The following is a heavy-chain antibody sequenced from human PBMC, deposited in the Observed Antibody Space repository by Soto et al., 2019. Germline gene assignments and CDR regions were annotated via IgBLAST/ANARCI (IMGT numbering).Heavy chain of an antibody. V-gene: IGHV3-30*18. Sequence: PGGSLRLSCAASGFTFSSYGMHWVRQAPGKGLEWVAVISYDGSNKYYADSVKGRFTISRDNSKNTLYLQMNSLRAEDTAVYYCAKEGYDFWSGFYIPYFDYWGQGTLVTVPS. CDR2: ISYDGSNK. CDR1: GFTFSSYG. D-gene: IGHD3-3*01. CDR3: AKEGYDFWSGFYIPYFDY. J-gene: IGHJ4*02.